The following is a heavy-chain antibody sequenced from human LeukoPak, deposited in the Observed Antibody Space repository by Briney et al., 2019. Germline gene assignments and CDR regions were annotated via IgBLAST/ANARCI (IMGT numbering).Heavy chain of an antibody. V-gene: IGHV4-31*03. J-gene: IGHJ4*02. CDR1: GGSISSGGYY. D-gene: IGHD3-22*01. Sequence: SQTLSLTCTVSGGSISSGGYYWSWIRQHPGKGLEWIGYIYYSGSTYYNPSLKSRVTISVDTSKNQFSLKLSSVTAADTAVYYCARGRGCGYDPPFDYWAREPWSPSPQ. CDR3: ARGRGCGYDPPFDY. CDR2: IYYSGST.